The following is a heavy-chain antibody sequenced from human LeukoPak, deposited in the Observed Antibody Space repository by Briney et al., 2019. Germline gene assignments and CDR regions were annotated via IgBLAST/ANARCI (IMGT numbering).Heavy chain of an antibody. J-gene: IGHJ4*02. CDR2: ISYDGSNK. CDR3: ARGVRIAVAGYIDC. D-gene: IGHD6-19*01. CDR1: GFTSSSYG. V-gene: IGHV3-30*03. Sequence: GGSLRLSCAASGFTSSSYGMHWVRQAPGKGLEWVAVISYDGSNKYYADSVKGRFTISRDNSKNTLYLQMNSLRSDDTAVYYCARGVRIAVAGYIDCWGQGTLVTVSS.